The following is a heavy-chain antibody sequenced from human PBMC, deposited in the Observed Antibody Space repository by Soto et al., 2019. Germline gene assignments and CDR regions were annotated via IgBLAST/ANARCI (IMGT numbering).Heavy chain of an antibody. CDR3: ARSWYYFDSSGYYQPNHFDY. CDR2: IIPIFGTA. V-gene: IGHV1-69*13. CDR1: GGTFSSYA. D-gene: IGHD3-22*01. Sequence: SVKVSCKASGGTFSSYAISWVRQAPGQGLEWMGGIIPIFGTANYAQKFQGRVTITADESTSTAYMELSSLRSEDTAVYYCARSWYYFDSSGYYQPNHFDYWGQGTLVTVSS. J-gene: IGHJ4*02.